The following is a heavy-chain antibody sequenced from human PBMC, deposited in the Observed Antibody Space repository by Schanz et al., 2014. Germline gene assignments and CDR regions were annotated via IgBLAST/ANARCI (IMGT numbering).Heavy chain of an antibody. D-gene: IGHD3-10*01. CDR3: AKQHIVRGVIYLNWFDS. J-gene: IGHJ5*01. Sequence: EVQLVESGGGLVQPGGPLRRSCAPFGFSLGTYAMSWSPRAPGRGVLWVSSISGTGGDDTYYADSVKGRFTISRDNSKNTVHLQMNSLRAEDTAVYYCAKQHIVRGVIYLNWFDSWGQGTLVTVSS. CDR2: ISGTGGDDT. CDR1: GFSLGTYA. V-gene: IGHV3-23*04.